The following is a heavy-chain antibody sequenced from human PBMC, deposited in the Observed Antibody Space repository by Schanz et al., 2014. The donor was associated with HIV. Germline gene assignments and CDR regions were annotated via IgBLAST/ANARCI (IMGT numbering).Heavy chain of an antibody. J-gene: IGHJ4*02. CDR1: GGTFSNYA. CDR3: ATLYYYDSSGYLNYYDY. CDR2: IIPVSGTA. D-gene: IGHD3-22*01. V-gene: IGHV1-69*06. Sequence: QVQLVQSGAEVTKPGSSVNVSCKTSGGTFSNYAISWVRQAPGQGLEWMGGIIPVSGTASYAQMFQGRVKIIADKSTTTSYMELSSLTSEDTAVYYCATLYYYDSSGYLNYYDYWGQGTLVTVSS.